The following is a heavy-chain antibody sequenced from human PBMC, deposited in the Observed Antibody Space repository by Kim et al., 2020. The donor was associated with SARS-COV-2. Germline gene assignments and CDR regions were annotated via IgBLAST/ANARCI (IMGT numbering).Heavy chain of an antibody. V-gene: IGHV3-30*01. J-gene: IGHJ4*02. Sequence: DSVKGRFTISRDNSKSTRYLQMNSLRAEDTAVYYCARGRQFWSGPWAFDYWGQGTLVTVSS. CDR3: ARGRQFWSGPWAFDY. D-gene: IGHD3-3*01.